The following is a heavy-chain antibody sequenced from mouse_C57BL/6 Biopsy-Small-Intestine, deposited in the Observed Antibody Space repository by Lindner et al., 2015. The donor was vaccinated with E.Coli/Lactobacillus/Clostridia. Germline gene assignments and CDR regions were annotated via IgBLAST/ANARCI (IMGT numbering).Heavy chain of an antibody. V-gene: IGHV3-1*01. CDR1: GYSITSGYD. CDR2: ISYSGST. CDR3: ARGGYGSSYGYYFDY. D-gene: IGHD1-1*01. J-gene: IGHJ2*01. Sequence: VQLQESGPGMVRPSSVTFPSTCTVTGYSITSGYDWHWIRHFPGNKLEWMGYISYSGSTNYNPSLKSRISITHDTSKNHFFLKLNSVTTEDTATYYCARGGYGSSYGYYFDYWGQGTTLTVSS.